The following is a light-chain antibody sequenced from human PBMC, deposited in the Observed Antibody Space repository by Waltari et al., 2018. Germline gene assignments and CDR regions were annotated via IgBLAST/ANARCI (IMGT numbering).Light chain of an antibody. J-gene: IGKJ2*01. Sequence: DVVLTKSPLSLSVTLGQSASVPCRSSQSLAFSDGKTYLNWFHQRPGQSPRRLIYKVSNRESGVPDRSGGSGSGTDFALKSSRVEAEDVGVYYCMEGAQWYTFGQGTKLEIK. CDR3: MEGAQWYT. CDR2: KVS. CDR1: QSLAFSDGKTY. V-gene: IGKV2-30*01.